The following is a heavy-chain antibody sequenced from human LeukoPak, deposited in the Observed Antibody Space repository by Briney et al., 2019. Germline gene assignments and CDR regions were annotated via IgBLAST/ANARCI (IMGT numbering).Heavy chain of an antibody. CDR2: IIPILGIA. CDR1: GGTFSSYA. V-gene: IGHV1-69*04. J-gene: IGHJ6*02. Sequence: GASVKVSCKASGGTFSSYAISWVRQAPGQGLEWMGRIIPILGIANYAQKFQGRVTITADKSTSTAYMELSSLRSEDTAVYYCAREIRGVNYYYGMDVWGQGTTVTVSS. D-gene: IGHD3-10*01. CDR3: AREIRGVNYYYGMDV.